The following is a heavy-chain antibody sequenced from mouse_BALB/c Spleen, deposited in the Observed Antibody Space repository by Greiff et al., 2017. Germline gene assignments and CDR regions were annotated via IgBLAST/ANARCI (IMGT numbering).Heavy chain of an antibody. D-gene: IGHD2-4*01. Sequence: QVQLQQSGPGLVAPSQSLSITCTVFGFSLTSYGVHWVRQPPGKGLEWLGVIWAGGSTNYNSALMSRLSISKDNSKSQVFLKMNSLQTDDTAMYYCARDGGLRRGIAMDYWGQGTSVTVSS. CDR1: GFSLTSYG. CDR3: ARDGGLRRGIAMDY. V-gene: IGHV2-9*02. J-gene: IGHJ4*01. CDR2: IWAGGST.